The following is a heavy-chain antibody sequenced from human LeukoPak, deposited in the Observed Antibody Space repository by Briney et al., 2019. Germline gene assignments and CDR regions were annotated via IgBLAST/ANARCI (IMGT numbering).Heavy chain of an antibody. CDR1: GFTFSSYW. CDR2: IKQDGSEK. V-gene: IGHV3-7*01. J-gene: IGHJ6*03. Sequence: GGSLRLSCAASGFTFSSYWMSWVRQAPGKGLEWVANIKQDGSEKYYVDSVKGRFTISRDNAKNSLYLQMNGLRAEDTAVYYCAREVGATRVVFVMPYYYYYMDVWGKGTTVTISS. D-gene: IGHD1-26*01. CDR3: AREVGATRVVFVMPYYYYYMDV.